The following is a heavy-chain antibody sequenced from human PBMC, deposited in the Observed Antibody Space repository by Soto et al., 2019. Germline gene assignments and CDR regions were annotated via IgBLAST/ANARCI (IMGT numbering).Heavy chain of an antibody. V-gene: IGHV1-18*01. CDR1: GYTFTSYG. D-gene: IGHD2-15*01. J-gene: IGHJ4*02. CDR2: ISAYNGNT. Sequence: QVPLVQSGAEVKKPGAPVKVSCKASGYTFTSYGISWVRQAPGQGLEWMGWISAYNGNTNYAQKLQGRVTMTTDTTTSTADMELRSLSSDDTAVYYCASGECSGGSCYKFEFNYWGQGTLVTVSS. CDR3: ASGECSGGSCYKFEFNY.